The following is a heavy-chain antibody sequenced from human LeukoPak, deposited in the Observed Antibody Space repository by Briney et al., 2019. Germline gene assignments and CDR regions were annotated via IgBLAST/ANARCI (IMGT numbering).Heavy chain of an antibody. D-gene: IGHD3-22*01. CDR2: VSGSGAST. Sequence: GGSLRLSCAASGLTFRNYAMSWVRQAPGKGLEWVSAVSGSGASTYYADSVKGRFTISRDNSKNTLYLQMNSLRAEDTAVYYCAKGVSFYYDSSGYYYLDYWGQGTLVTVSS. CDR3: AKGVSFYYDSSGYYYLDY. V-gene: IGHV3-23*01. J-gene: IGHJ4*02. CDR1: GLTFRNYA.